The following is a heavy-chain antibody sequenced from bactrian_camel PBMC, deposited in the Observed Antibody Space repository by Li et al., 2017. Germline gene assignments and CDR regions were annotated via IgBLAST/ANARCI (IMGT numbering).Heavy chain of an antibody. CDR3: AAGRVGGHCYSLLNERSQYDA. D-gene: IGHD2*01. V-gene: IGHV3S1*01. J-gene: IGHJ4*01. Sequence: HVQLVESGGGSVQVGGSLRLSCVASGDTIGRYCMGWFRQAPGKEREGVAVLYPGGDRTDYADSEGRFNISLDSTKNILYLQMNSLKPEDSNVYYCAAGRVGGHCYSLLNERSQYDAWGQGTQVTVS. CDR1: GDTIGRYC. CDR2: LYPGGDRT.